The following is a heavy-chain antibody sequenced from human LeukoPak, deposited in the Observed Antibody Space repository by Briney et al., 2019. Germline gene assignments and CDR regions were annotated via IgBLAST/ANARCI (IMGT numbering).Heavy chain of an antibody. J-gene: IGHJ4*02. CDR1: GFTFSSYW. CDR3: AREGRVSGYDFDC. Sequence: GSLRLFCGASGFTFSSYWLYWVRQAPGKGLVWVSRINSDGSSITYADSVKGRFTISRDNAKNTLYLQMNSLRVEDTAVYYCAREGRVSGYDFDCWGQGTLVTVSS. D-gene: IGHD5-12*01. CDR2: INSDGSSI. V-gene: IGHV3-74*03.